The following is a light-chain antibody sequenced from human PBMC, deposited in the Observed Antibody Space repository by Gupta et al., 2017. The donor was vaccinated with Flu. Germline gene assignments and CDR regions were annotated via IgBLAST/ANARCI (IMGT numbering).Light chain of an antibody. CDR1: H. CDR2: DVT. CDR3: AYDTWPI. Sequence: HVSWDQQFPGKAPKLIIYDVTKRPSGVPERFSGSRSGNTASLTISGLQTEDEADYYCAYDTWPILGGGTKLTVL. V-gene: IGLV2-11*01. J-gene: IGLJ2*01.